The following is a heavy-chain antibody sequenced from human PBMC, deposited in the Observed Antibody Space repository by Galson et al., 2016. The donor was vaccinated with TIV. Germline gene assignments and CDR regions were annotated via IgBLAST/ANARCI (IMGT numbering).Heavy chain of an antibody. D-gene: IGHD5-18*01. CDR2: VNPNGEGT. V-gene: IGHV1-2*02. J-gene: IGHJ6*02. CDR1: GYPFTAYY. CDR3: ARGFNDGCDFYDGMDV. Sequence: SVKVSCKASGYPFTAYYIHWGRQAPGQGPEWRGWVNPNGEGTSYAPRFQGRVSMTRDTSTSTAYMELRRLRSDDTAVCFCARGFNDGCDFYDGMDVWGQGTTVTVSS.